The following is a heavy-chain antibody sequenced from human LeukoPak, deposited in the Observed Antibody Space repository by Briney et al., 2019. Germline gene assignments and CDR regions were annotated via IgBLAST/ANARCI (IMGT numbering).Heavy chain of an antibody. Sequence: SETLSLTCTVSGGSISSGGYYWSWIRQHPGKGLEWIGYIYYSGSTYYNPSLKSRVTISVDTSKNQFSLKLSSVTAADTAVYYCAREWGGDFWFDPWGQGTLVTVSS. D-gene: IGHD3-10*01. CDR3: AREWGGDFWFDP. CDR1: GGSISSGGYY. CDR2: IYYSGST. V-gene: IGHV4-31*03. J-gene: IGHJ5*02.